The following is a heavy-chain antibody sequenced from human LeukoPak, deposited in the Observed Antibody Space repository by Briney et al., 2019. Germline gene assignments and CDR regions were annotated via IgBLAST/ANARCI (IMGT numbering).Heavy chain of an antibody. J-gene: IGHJ5*02. CDR1: GGSFSGYY. CDR2: IKNSEST. Sequence: SETLSLTCAVYGGSFSGYYWSWIPQPPGKALEGIGQIKNSESTNYNQSRKSRVTISVDTSKNQFSLKMRSVTAADTAVYYCARGQNPYYYGSGSYYKRSWFDPWGQGTLVTVSS. D-gene: IGHD3-10*01. V-gene: IGHV4-34*01. CDR3: ARGQNPYYYGSGSYYKRSWFDP.